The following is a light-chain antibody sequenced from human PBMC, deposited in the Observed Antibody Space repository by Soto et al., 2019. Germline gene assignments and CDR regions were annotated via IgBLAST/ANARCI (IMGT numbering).Light chain of an antibody. V-gene: IGKV3-20*01. CDR3: QQYVNDAHRT. CDR2: GIS. CDR1: HTISSSY. J-gene: IGKJ1*01. Sequence: IALTESLGTLCGPACELAPRSFRPSHTISSSYLAWYQQKPGQAPRLLMYGISRRATGIPDRFSGSGSGTDFTLTITILEPEDFAVYYCQQYVNDAHRTFG.